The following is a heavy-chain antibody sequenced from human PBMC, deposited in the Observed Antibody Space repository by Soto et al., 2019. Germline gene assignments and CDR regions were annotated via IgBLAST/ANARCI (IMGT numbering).Heavy chain of an antibody. CDR3: ARALYGDQQGLLEP. CDR2: IHPGNGKT. CDR1: GYSFTNYP. Sequence: ASVKVSCKASGYSFTNYPIHWVRQAPGQRLEWMGWIHPGNGKTEYARRFQGRVTSSGDTSASTVYMELSSLTSDDTAVYFCARALYGDQQGLLEPRGQGTLVTVSS. J-gene: IGHJ5*02. D-gene: IGHD2-21*02. V-gene: IGHV1-3*01.